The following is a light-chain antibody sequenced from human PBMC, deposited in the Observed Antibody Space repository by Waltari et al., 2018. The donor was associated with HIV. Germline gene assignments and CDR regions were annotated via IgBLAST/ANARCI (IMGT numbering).Light chain of an antibody. CDR3: QQYSNYLYT. CDR1: QTISSW. J-gene: IGKJ2*01. Sequence: DIQMTQSPSTLSASVGDRVTITCRASQTISSWLAWYQQKPGKAPKLLIYKASNLESGVPSRFSGSGSGTEFTLTISSLQPDDFATYYCQQYSNYLYTFGQGTKLEI. CDR2: KAS. V-gene: IGKV1-5*03.